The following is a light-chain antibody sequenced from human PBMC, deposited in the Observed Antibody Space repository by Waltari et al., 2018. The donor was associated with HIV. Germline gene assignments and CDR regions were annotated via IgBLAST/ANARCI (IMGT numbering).Light chain of an antibody. CDR2: RIN. V-gene: IGLV1-47*01. CDR3: AAWDDSLNSFV. J-gene: IGLJ1*01. Sequence: QSVLTQPPSESATPGQRVTISCSGGSSNTGSNYVYWYQQIPGTAPKLLIYRINHRPSRGPDRFSGSKSGTSASLAISVLQSEDEADYDCAAWDDSLNSFVFGTGTRVTVL. CDR1: SSNTGSNY.